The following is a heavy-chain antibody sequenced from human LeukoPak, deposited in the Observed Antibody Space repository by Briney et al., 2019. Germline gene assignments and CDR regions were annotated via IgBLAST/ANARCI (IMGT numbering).Heavy chain of an antibody. Sequence: GGSLRLSCVASGLTFSEYAMNWVRQAPGKGLEWVAGVSGGGDTTYYADSVKGHLTISRDNSKNTLYLQLNSLRAEDTAVFYCAKDSVARNGVYDAFDIWGQGTMVTVSS. D-gene: IGHD2-8*01. CDR2: VSGGGDTT. CDR3: AKDSVARNGVYDAFDI. V-gene: IGHV3-23*01. J-gene: IGHJ3*02. CDR1: GLTFSEYA.